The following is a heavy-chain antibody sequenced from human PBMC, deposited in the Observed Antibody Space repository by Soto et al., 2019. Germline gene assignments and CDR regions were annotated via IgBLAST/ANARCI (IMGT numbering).Heavy chain of an antibody. D-gene: IGHD3-22*01. CDR3: ARDTIPRITMIVVAPGAFDI. J-gene: IGHJ3*02. CDR2: IIPIFGTA. CDR1: GGTFSSYA. Sequence: AASVKVSCKASGGTFSSYAISWVRQAPGQGLEWMGGIIPIFGTANYAQKFQGRVTITADESTSTAYMELSSLRSEDTAVYYCARDTIPRITMIVVAPGAFDIWGQGTMVTVSS. V-gene: IGHV1-69*13.